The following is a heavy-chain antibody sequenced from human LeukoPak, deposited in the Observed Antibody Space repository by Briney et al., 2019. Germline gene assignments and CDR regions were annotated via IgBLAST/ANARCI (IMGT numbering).Heavy chain of an antibody. Sequence: PGGALRLSRAPSVFTFSSYAMTWVRPAPGKGVEWVSGVIGNGDNTYYADSRKGRITIPRDNSKYTMYPQMNSLRAEDTAVYSCAKDGADTFLALFDKWGQGTLVTVSS. V-gene: IGHV3-23*01. CDR3: AKDGADTFLALFDK. J-gene: IGHJ4*02. CDR1: VFTFSSYA. CDR2: VIGNGDNT. D-gene: IGHD3-3*02.